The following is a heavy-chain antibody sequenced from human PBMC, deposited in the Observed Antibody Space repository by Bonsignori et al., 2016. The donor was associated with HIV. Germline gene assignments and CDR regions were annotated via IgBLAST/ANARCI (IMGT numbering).Heavy chain of an antibody. CDR2: IKEDGSEE. V-gene: IGHV3-7*01. Sequence: WIRQPPGKGLEWVANIKEDGSEEYYVDSVKGRFTISRDNAKNSLYLQMDRLRAEDTAIYYCAREGYSSGWLNYWGQGTLVTVSS. J-gene: IGHJ4*02. CDR3: AREGYSSGWLNY. D-gene: IGHD6-19*01.